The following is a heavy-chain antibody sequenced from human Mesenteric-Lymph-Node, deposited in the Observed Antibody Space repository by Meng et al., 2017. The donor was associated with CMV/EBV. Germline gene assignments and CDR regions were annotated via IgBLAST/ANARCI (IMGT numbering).Heavy chain of an antibody. CDR1: GFTFSSYG. J-gene: IGHJ4*02. CDR3: AKAGQSRTYSFYFDY. V-gene: IGHV3-30*02. Sequence: GESLKISCAASGFTFSSYGMHWVRQAPGKGLEWVAFIRYDGSNKYYADSVKGRFTISRDNSKNTLYLQMNSLRAEDTAVYYCAKAGQSRTYSFYFDYWGQGTLVTVSS. D-gene: IGHD2-21*01. CDR2: IRYDGSNK.